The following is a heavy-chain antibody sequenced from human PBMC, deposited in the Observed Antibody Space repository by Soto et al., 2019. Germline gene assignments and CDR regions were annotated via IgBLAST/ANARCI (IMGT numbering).Heavy chain of an antibody. CDR3: ARELDGYYFDY. V-gene: IGHV3-30-3*01. CDR2: ISYDGSNK. CDR1: GFTFSSYA. Sequence: QVQLVESGGGVVQPGRSLRLSCAASGFTFSSYAMHWVRQAPGKGLEWVAVISYDGSNKYYADSVKGRFTISRDNSKNTLYLQMNSLRAEDTAVYYCARELDGYYFDYWGQGTLVTVSS. J-gene: IGHJ4*02.